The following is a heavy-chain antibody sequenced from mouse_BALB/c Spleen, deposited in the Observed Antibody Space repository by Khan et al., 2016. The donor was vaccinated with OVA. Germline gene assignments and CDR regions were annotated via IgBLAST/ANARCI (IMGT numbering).Heavy chain of an antibody. CDR1: GYTFSSYW. Sequence: VQLQESGAELVKPGASVQLSCKASGYTFSSYWMLWVKQRPGQGLEWIGEINPSNGRTNYNEKFKGKATLTVDKSSSTAYMQLSSLTSEDSAVYYCARSTMITTEFVYWGQGTLVTVSA. CDR3: ARSTMITTEFVY. D-gene: IGHD2-4*01. CDR2: INPSNGRT. J-gene: IGHJ3*01. V-gene: IGHV1S81*02.